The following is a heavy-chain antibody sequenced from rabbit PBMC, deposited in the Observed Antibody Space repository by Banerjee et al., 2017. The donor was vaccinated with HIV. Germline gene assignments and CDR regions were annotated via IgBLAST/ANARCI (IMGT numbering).Heavy chain of an antibody. CDR2: ISTSSGNT. CDR1: GFTLSSYW. V-gene: IGHV1S45*01. J-gene: IGHJ4*01. D-gene: IGHD6-1*01. CDR3: ARRDATNYNL. Sequence: QEQLEESGGDLVKPEGSLKLSCKASGFTLSSYWICWVRQAPGKGLEWIACISTSSGNTYYASWAKGRFTISKTSSTTVTLQMTSLTAADTATYFCARRDATNYNLWGPGTLVTVS.